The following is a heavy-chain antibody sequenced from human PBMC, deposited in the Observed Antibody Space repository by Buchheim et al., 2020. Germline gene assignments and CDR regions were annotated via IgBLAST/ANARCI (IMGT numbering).Heavy chain of an antibody. J-gene: IGHJ4*02. Sequence: QVQLVESGGGVVQPGRSLRLSCAACGFTFSSYGMHWVRQAPGKGLEWVAVISYDGSNKYYADSVKGRFTISRDNSKNTLYLQMNSLRAEDTAVYYCAKDARYYDFWSGYYTKYFDYWGQGTL. CDR3: AKDARYYDFWSGYYTKYFDY. D-gene: IGHD3-3*01. V-gene: IGHV3-30*18. CDR2: ISYDGSNK. CDR1: GFTFSSYG.